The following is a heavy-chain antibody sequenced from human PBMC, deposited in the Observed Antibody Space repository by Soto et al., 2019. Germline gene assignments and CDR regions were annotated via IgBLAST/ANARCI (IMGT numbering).Heavy chain of an antibody. D-gene: IGHD6-19*01. V-gene: IGHV4-39*01. J-gene: IGHJ4*02. CDR3: ARPARQDTGAGNY. CDR1: GGSISSSSYY. Sequence: QLHLQESGPGLVKPSETLSLTCTVSGGSISSSSYYWGWIRQPPGKGLEWIGSIYYTGIIDYNPALKSRATISIDTPKNQFSLNLNPVTATDTAVYYCARPARQDTGAGNYGGQGTLVTVSS. CDR2: IYYTGII.